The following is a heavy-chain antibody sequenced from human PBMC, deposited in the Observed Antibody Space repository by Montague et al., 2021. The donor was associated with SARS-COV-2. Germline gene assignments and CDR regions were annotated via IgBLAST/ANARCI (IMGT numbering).Heavy chain of an antibody. D-gene: IGHD3-3*01. Sequence: TLSLTCTVSGGSISSGGYYWSWIRQHPGKGLEWIGYIYYSGSTYYNPSLKSRVTICVDTSKNQFSLKLSSVTAADTAVYYCARALRRVVIKHFDYWGQGTLVTVSS. V-gene: IGHV4-31*03. CDR2: IYYSGST. CDR3: ARALRRVVIKHFDY. J-gene: IGHJ4*02. CDR1: GGSISSGGYY.